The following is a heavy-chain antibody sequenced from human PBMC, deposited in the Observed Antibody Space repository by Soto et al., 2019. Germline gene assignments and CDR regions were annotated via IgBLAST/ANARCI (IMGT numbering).Heavy chain of an antibody. CDR3: AIGGDWYFFDI. CDR1: GYSFTNYW. J-gene: IGHJ3*02. Sequence: GESLKISCKGSGYSFTNYWIGWVRQMPGKGLEWMGVIYPGDSDTRYNPSFEGQAIISSDKSISTVYLQWSSLKASDTAMYYCAIGGDWYFFDIWAQGTMVTVSS. CDR2: IYPGDSDT. V-gene: IGHV5-51*01. D-gene: IGHD2-21*02.